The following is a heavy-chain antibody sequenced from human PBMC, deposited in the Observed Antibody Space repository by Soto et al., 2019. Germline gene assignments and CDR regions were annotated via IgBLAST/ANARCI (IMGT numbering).Heavy chain of an antibody. CDR3: AIGYGGNLLHYYYYGMDV. Sequence: QVQLVQSGAEVKKPGASVKVSCKASGDTFTSYYMHWVRQAPGPGLEWMGIINPSGGSTSYAQKFQCRVTMTRDTSTITVYLELSSLRSEDMAVYYCAIGYGGNLLHYYYYGMDVWGKGTTVTVSS. J-gene: IGHJ6*04. D-gene: IGHD2-21*02. CDR2: INPSGGST. V-gene: IGHV1-46*01. CDR1: GDTFTSYY.